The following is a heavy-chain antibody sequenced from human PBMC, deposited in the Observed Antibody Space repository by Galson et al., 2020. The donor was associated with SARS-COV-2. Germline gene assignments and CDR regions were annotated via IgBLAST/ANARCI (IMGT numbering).Heavy chain of an antibody. D-gene: IGHD6-13*01. CDR3: ARITDYSSRWNFPFCRMDV. Sequence: ASETLSLTCTVSGGSISSTIHYWGWIRQPPGRGLEWIGAIFYGGNTYYNPSLRDRVAISVDASKNQFSLQLSSMTAADTAVYYCARITDYSSRWNFPFCRMDVLGQGTTVTVSS. J-gene: IGHJ6*02. V-gene: IGHV4-39*07. CDR1: GGSISSTIHY. CDR2: IFYGGNT.